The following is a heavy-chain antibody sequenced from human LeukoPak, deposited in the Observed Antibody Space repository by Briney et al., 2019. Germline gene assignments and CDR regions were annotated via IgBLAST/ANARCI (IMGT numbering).Heavy chain of an antibody. Sequence: GGSLRLSCAASGFTFSSYAMNWVRQTPGKGLEWVSSISGSGGSTYYADSVKGRFTISRDNSKNTLYLQMNSLRAEDTAVYYCTKSLSEFDYWGQGTLVTVSS. V-gene: IGHV3-23*01. CDR1: GFTFSSYA. CDR3: TKSLSEFDY. J-gene: IGHJ4*02. CDR2: ISGSGGST.